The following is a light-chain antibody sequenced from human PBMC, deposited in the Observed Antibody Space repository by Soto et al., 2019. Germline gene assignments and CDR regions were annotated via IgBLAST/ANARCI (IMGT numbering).Light chain of an antibody. Sequence: EIVLTQSPATLSLSPGERATLSCRASQGVGSYLAWYLQKPGQAPRLLIYDASNRAAGIPARFSGGGSGTDFTLTISSREDEHFAIYYCQQRSTWPLTFGGGTRVDIK. CDR3: QQRSTWPLT. J-gene: IGKJ4*01. CDR2: DAS. CDR1: QGVGSY. V-gene: IGKV3-11*01.